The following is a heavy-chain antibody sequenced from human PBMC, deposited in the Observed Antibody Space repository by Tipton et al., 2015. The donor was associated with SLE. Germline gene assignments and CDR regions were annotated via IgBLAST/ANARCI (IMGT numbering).Heavy chain of an antibody. CDR1: TGSMSSYY. CDR3: ARRQSSSWSHFDY. CDR2: IHYSGRT. J-gene: IGHJ4*02. D-gene: IGHD2-2*01. V-gene: IGHV4-59*12. Sequence: TLSLTCTVSTGSMSSYYWTWIRQPPGKGLEWIGYIHYSGRTSYNPSLKSRVTLSEDPSKNQISLILNSVTAADTAVYYCARRQSSSWSHFDYWGQGILVAVSS.